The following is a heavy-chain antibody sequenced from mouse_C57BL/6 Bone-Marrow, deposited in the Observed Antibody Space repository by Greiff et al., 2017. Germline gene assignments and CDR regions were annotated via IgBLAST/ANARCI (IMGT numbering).Heavy chain of an antibody. CDR3: ARRGFSYYAMDY. CDR1: GYTFTSYG. Sequence: QVQLQQSGAELARPGASVKLSCKASGYTFTSYGISWVKQRTGQGLEWIGEIYPRSGNTYYNEKFKGKATLTADKSSSTAYMELRSLTSEDSAVYFCARRGFSYYAMDYWGQGTSVTVSS. J-gene: IGHJ4*01. CDR2: IYPRSGNT. V-gene: IGHV1-81*01.